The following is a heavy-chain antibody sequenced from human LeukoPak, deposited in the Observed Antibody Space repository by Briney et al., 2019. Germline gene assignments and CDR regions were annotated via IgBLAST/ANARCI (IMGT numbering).Heavy chain of an antibody. J-gene: IGHJ6*03. Sequence: PGGSLRLSCAASGFTFSSYGMHWVRQAPGKGLEWVAFIRYDGSNKYYADSVKGRFIISRDNSKNTLYLQMNSLRAEDTAVYYYAKGVGGYCSGGSCYYRYHYLDVWGKGTTGTISS. V-gene: IGHV3-30*02. CDR3: AKGVGGYCSGGSCYYRYHYLDV. CDR2: IRYDGSNK. CDR1: GFTFSSYG. D-gene: IGHD2-15*01.